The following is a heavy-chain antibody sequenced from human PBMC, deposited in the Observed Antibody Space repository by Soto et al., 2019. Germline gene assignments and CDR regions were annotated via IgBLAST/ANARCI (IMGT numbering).Heavy chain of an antibody. CDR3: TRCGIRYHSIGYYLGIDGMDV. V-gene: IGHV1-69*12. CDR1: GGTFNSYA. Sequence: QVQLVQSGAEVKKPESSVRVSCQASGGTFNSYAITWVRQAPGQGLEWMGGTIPMFGTTNYAEKFQGRVTLSADESTNTAYMELSSLRSEDTAVYYCTRCGIRYHSIGYYLGIDGMDVWGQGTTVIVSS. CDR2: TIPMFGTT. J-gene: IGHJ6*02. D-gene: IGHD3-22*01.